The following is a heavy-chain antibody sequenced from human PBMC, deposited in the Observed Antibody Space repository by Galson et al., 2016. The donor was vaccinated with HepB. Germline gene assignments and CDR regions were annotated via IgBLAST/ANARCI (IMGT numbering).Heavy chain of an antibody. D-gene: IGHD4-17*01. CDR2: IFHSGRV. CDR3: ARRFGDYGGPFDY. Sequence: LSLTCAVSGVSISSSDWWSWVRQPPGQGLEWIGQIFHSGRVNCTPSLASRVTISVDTSKKQFSLKLSSVTAADTAVYYCARRFGDYGGPFDYWGQGTLVTVSS. V-gene: IGHV4-4*02. J-gene: IGHJ4*02. CDR1: GVSISSSDW.